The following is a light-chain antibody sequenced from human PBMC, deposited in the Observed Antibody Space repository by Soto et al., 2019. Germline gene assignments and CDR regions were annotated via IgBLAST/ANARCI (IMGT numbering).Light chain of an antibody. V-gene: IGKV3-15*01. Sequence: EIVMTQFPATLSVSPGERATLSCRASQSVNNNLAWYQHKPGQAPRLLIFGASTRATGIPVRFSGSGSGKEFTLNIISLQSEDSAVYYCQHYNNLPLTFGGGTKVEIK. CDR3: QHYNNLPLT. J-gene: IGKJ4*01. CDR2: GAS. CDR1: QSVNNN.